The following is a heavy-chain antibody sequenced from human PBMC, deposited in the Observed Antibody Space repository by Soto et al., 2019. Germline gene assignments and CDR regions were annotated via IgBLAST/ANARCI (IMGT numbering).Heavy chain of an antibody. J-gene: IGHJ6*03. V-gene: IGHV5-51*01. CDR3: ARGSPSYSYHYIDV. Sequence: PGESLKISCKGSGYSFNTYWIGWVRQMPGKGLEWMGIIYPADSDTRYSPSFQGQVTMSADKSISTAYLQWSSLKASDTATHYCARGSPSYSYHYIDVWGKGTTVTVSS. D-gene: IGHD3-10*01. CDR2: IYPADSDT. CDR1: GYSFNTYW.